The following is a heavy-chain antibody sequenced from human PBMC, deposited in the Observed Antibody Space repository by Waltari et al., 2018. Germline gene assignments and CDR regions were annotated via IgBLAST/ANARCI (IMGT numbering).Heavy chain of an antibody. Sequence: QVQLVESGGGVVQPGRSLRLSCAASGFTFSSYGMHWVRQAPGKGLEWVAVIWYDGSNKYYADSVKVRFTISRDNSKNTLYLQMNSLRAEDTAVYYCARDPLFGDYAPNDAFDIWGQGTMVTVSS. D-gene: IGHD4-17*01. CDR3: ARDPLFGDYAPNDAFDI. J-gene: IGHJ3*02. CDR2: IWYDGSNK. V-gene: IGHV3-33*01. CDR1: GFTFSSYG.